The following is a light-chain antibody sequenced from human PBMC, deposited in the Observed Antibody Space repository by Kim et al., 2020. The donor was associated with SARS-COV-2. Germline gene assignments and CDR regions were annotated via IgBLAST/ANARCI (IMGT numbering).Light chain of an antibody. J-gene: IGKJ2*01. CDR3: MQALQTPYT. V-gene: IGKV2-28*01. CDR1: QSLLHSNGKNY. CDR2: VSS. Sequence: DIVMTQSPLFLPVIPGETASISCRSSQSLLHSNGKNYVDWYLQRPGQSPQVLIYVSSNRASGVPDRFRGSGSDTDFTLKISRVEAEDVGVYYCMQALQTPYTFGQGTKLEI.